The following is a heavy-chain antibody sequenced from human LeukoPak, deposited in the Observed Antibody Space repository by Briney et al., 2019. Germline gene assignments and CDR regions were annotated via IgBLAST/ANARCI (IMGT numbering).Heavy chain of an antibody. Sequence: PGGSLRLSCAASGFIFSSYGMSWVRQSPGKGLEWVSAVSGSGGSTYYADSVKGRFTISRDNSMNTLYLQMNSLRPEDTAVYYCAKGEKVIANIYYFDYWGQGTLVTVSS. V-gene: IGHV3-23*01. CDR2: VSGSGGST. J-gene: IGHJ4*02. CDR3: AKGEKVIANIYYFDY. D-gene: IGHD2-21*01. CDR1: GFIFSSYG.